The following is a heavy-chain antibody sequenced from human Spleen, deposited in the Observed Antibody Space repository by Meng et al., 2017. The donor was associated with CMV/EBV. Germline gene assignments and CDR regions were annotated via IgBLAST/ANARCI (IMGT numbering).Heavy chain of an antibody. CDR1: GGSFSGYY. CDR3: ARLRLWWSLGYFDY. J-gene: IGHJ4*02. Sequence: SETLSLTCAVYGGSFSGYYWSWIRQPPGKGLEWIGEINHSGSTNYNPSLKSRVTISVDTSKNQFSLKLSSVTAADTAVYYCARLRLWWSLGYFDYWGQGTLVTVSS. D-gene: IGHD4/OR15-4a*01. V-gene: IGHV4-34*01. CDR2: INHSGST.